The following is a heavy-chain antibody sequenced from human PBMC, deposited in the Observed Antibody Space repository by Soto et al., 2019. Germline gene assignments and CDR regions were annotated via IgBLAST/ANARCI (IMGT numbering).Heavy chain of an antibody. CDR2: INHSGST. V-gene: IGHV4-34*01. CDR3: ARGPDFIVATIGDRDAFDI. D-gene: IGHD5-12*01. Sequence: QVQLQQWGAGLLKPSETLSLTCAVYGGSFSGYYWSWIRQPPGKGLEWIGEINHSGSTNYNPSLKSLVTISVDTSKNQFSLKLSSVTAADTAVYYCARGPDFIVATIGDRDAFDIWGQGTMVTVSS. CDR1: GGSFSGYY. J-gene: IGHJ3*02.